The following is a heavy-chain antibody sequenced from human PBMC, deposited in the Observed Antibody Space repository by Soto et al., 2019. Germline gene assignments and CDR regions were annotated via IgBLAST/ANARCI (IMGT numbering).Heavy chain of an antibody. V-gene: IGHV3-66*01. J-gene: IGHJ4*02. CDR1: GFTVSSNY. D-gene: IGHD2-21*02. CDR3: ARGAAYCGGDCYPDY. Sequence: EVQLVESGGGLVQPGGSLRLSCAASGFTVSSNYMSWVRQAPGKGLEWVSVIYSGGSTYYADSVKGRFTISRDNSKNTRYLQMNSLRAEDTAVYYCARGAAYCGGDCYPDYWGQGTLVTVSS. CDR2: IYSGGST.